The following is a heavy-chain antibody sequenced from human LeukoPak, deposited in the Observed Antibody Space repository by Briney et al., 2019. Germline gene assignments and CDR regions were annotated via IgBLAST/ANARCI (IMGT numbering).Heavy chain of an antibody. CDR1: GFRFSSYG. CDR3: ARWSD. CDR2: VNEDGSEK. Sequence: SGGSLRLSCAASGFRFSSYGMSWVRQAPGKGLEWVANVNEDGSEKHYMDSVKGRFTISRDNAENSLYLQMNSLRVEDTAMYYCARWSDWGQGTLVTVPS. V-gene: IGHV3-7*01. J-gene: IGHJ4*02.